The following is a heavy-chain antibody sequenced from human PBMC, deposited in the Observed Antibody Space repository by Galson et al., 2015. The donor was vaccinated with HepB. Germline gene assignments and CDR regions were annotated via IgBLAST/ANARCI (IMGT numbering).Heavy chain of an antibody. Sequence: SLRLSCAASGFTFATYGMHWVRQAPGKGLEWVSVVHGNGDIYYADSVKGRFSTSRDIRMNTLSLHMKSLRAEDTAMYYCASFGGSYIGGWGQGTLVTVSS. V-gene: IGHV3-NL1*01. CDR2: VHGNGDI. J-gene: IGHJ4*02. D-gene: IGHD3-16*01. CDR3: ASFGGSYIGG. CDR1: GFTFATYG.